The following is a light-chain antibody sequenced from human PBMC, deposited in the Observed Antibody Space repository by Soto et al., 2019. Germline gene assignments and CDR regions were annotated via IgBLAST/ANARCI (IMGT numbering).Light chain of an antibody. Sequence: EIVMTQSPATLSVSPGERATLSCRASQSINNNLAWYQQKPGQAPRLLIHGASTRATGIPARISGSGSGTEFTLTISSLQSEDFAVYYCQQYNNWPWTFGKGTKVEIK. CDR1: QSINNN. CDR2: GAS. CDR3: QQYNNWPWT. V-gene: IGKV3-15*01. J-gene: IGKJ1*01.